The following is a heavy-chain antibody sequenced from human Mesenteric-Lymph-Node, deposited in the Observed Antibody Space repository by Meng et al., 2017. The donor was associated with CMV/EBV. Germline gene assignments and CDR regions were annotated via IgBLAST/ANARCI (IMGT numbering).Heavy chain of an antibody. CDR2: IYPAHSET. Sequence: GESLKISCKTSGYSFTSYWIGWVRQMPGKGLEWMGFIYPAHSETRYSPSFQGQVTISADKSISTAYLQLSSLRASDAAMYYCARWSRYCSSTSCHVDYWGQGTLVTVSS. D-gene: IGHD2-2*01. CDR3: ARWSRYCSSTSCHVDY. CDR1: GYSFTSYW. J-gene: IGHJ4*02. V-gene: IGHV5-51*01.